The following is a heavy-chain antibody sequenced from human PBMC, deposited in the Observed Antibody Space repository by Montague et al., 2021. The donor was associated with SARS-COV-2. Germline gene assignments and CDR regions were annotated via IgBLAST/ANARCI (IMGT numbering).Heavy chain of an antibody. J-gene: IGHJ4*02. CDR2: INHSGST. CDR1: GESFSGYY. V-gene: IGHV4-34*01. D-gene: IGHD5-12*01. Sequence: SETLSLTCAVYGESFSGYYWSWIRQPPGKGLEWIGEINHSGSTNSNPSLKSRLTISVDTSKNQFSLKLSSVTAADTAVYYCARAHSGSWAHLDNWGQGSLVTVSS. CDR3: ARAHSGSWAHLDN.